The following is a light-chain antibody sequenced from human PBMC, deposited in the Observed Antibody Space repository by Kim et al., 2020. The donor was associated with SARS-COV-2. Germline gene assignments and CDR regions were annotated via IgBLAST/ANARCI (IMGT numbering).Light chain of an antibody. CDR3: STRDSSGSHWV. V-gene: IGLV3-19*01. J-gene: IGLJ3*02. CDR1: SLSGEY. Sequence: ALEQTVGITCQGDSLSGEYAGWYQQKPGQAPVLVICGKNSRPTGFPDRFSGSSSGNTASLTIAGAQAEDEADYYCSTRDSSGSHWVFGGGTQLTVL. CDR2: GKN.